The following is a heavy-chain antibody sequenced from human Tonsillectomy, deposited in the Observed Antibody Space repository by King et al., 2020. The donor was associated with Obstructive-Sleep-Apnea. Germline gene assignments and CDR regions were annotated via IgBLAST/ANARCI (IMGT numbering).Heavy chain of an antibody. Sequence: VQLVESGGVVVQAGGSLRLSCAASGFTFDSDAMHWVLQAPGNGLEWVSLISWDGGCTYYADSVKGRFTISRDNSKNSLYLQMNSLRAEDTALYYCAKDREPYDSSGYYLDYWGQGTLVTVSS. CDR1: GFTFDSDA. D-gene: IGHD3-22*01. V-gene: IGHV3-43D*03. J-gene: IGHJ4*02. CDR2: ISWDGGCT. CDR3: AKDREPYDSSGYYLDY.